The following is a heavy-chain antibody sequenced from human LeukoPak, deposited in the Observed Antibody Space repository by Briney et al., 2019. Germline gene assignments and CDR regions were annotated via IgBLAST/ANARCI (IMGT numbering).Heavy chain of an antibody. CDR1: GGTFSSYA. CDR3: ARDRWSSTSRRFDYYGMDV. J-gene: IGHJ6*02. D-gene: IGHD2-2*01. V-gene: IGHV1-69*04. CDR2: IIPILGIA. Sequence: SVKVSCKASGGTFSSYAISWVRQAPGQGLEWMGRIIPILGIANYAQKFQGRVTITADKSTSTAYMELSSLRSDDTAVYYCARDRWSSTSRRFDYYGMDVWGQGTTVTVSS.